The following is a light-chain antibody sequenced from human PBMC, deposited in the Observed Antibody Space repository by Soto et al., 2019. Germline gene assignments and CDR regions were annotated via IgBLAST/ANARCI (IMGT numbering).Light chain of an antibody. Sequence: DIQMTQSPSTVSASVGDRVTITCRASQSISSWLAWYQQKPGKAPKLLIYKASSLESGVPSRFSGSGSGTEFTLTISSLQPDDFATYYCQQYNSYLMYTFGQGTKLEIK. CDR3: QQYNSYLMYT. CDR2: KAS. J-gene: IGKJ2*01. V-gene: IGKV1-5*03. CDR1: QSISSW.